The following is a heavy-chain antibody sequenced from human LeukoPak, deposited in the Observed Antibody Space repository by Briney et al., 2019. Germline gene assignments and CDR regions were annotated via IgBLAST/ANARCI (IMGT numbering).Heavy chain of an antibody. CDR1: GFTVSNNY. CDR3: ARGLQQQLGWFDP. J-gene: IGHJ5*02. V-gene: IGHV3-53*04. Sequence: PGGSLRLSCSASGFTVSNNYMSWVRQAPGKGLEWVSIIYSGGGTNYADSVKGRFTISRNNSKNTLYLQMSSLRPDDTAVYYCARGLQQQLGWFDPWGQGTLVTVSS. D-gene: IGHD6-13*01. CDR2: IYSGGGT.